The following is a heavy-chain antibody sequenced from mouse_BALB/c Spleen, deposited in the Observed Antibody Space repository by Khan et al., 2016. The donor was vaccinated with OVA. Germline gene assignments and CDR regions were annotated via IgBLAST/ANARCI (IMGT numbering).Heavy chain of an antibody. V-gene: IGHV5-6*01. J-gene: IGHJ3*01. CDR3: ARLAYYYDSEGFAY. Sequence: DVLLVESGGDLVKPGGSLKLSCAASGFTFSTYGMSWVRQTPDKRLEWVATVSTGGGYTYYPDSVKGRFTISRDNAKNTRYLQMSSLKSEDTAMFYCARLAYYYDSEGFAYWGQGTLVTVSA. D-gene: IGHD1-1*01. CDR1: GFTFSTYG. CDR2: VSTGGGYT.